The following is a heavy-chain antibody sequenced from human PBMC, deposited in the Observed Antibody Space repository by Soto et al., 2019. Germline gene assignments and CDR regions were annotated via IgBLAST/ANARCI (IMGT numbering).Heavy chain of an antibody. CDR2: IYYSGST. CDR3: ARRVGWLKGAFDF. CDR1: GGSMSSGGYY. V-gene: IGHV4-31*03. D-gene: IGHD3-3*01. Sequence: SETLSLTCTVSGGSMSSGGYYWSWIRQHPGKGLECIGYIYYSGSTYYNPSLKSRVTISVDTSKNQFSLKLSSVTAADTAVYYWARRVGWLKGAFDFWGQGTLVTVSS. J-gene: IGHJ4*02.